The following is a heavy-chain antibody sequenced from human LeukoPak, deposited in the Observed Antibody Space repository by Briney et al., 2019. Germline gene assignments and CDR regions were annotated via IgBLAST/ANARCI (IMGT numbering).Heavy chain of an antibody. D-gene: IGHD1-26*01. CDR3: AREIVGATTWAFDI. CDR2: IYYSGST. J-gene: IGHJ3*02. Sequence: SETLSLTCTVPGGSISSYYWSWIRQPPGKGLEWIGYIYYSGSTNYNPSLKSRVTISVDTSKNQFSLKLSSVTAADTAVYYCAREIVGATTWAFDIWGQGTMVTVSS. V-gene: IGHV4-59*01. CDR1: GGSISSYY.